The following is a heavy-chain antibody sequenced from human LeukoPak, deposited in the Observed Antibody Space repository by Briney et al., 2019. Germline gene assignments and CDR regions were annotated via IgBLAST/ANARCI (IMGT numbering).Heavy chain of an antibody. D-gene: IGHD2-15*01. CDR3: ARDQVHHCSGDSCDPFDY. J-gene: IGHJ4*02. V-gene: IGHV4-59*01. CDR1: GGSISSYY. Sequence: PSETLSLTCTVSGGSISSYYWSWIRQPPGKGLEWIGYIYYSGSTNYNPSLKSRVTISVDTSKNQFSLKLSSVTAADTAVYYCARDQVHHCSGDSCDPFDYWGQGTLVTVSS. CDR2: IYYSGST.